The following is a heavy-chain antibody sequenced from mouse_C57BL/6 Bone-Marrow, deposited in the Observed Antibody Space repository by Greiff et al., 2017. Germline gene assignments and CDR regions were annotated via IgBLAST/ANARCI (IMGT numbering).Heavy chain of an antibody. V-gene: IGHV1-69*01. Sequence: QVQLQQPGAELVMPGASVKLSCKASGYTFTSYWMHWVKQRPGQGLEWIGEIDPSDSYTNYNQKFMGKSTLTVDKSSSTAYMQLSSLTSEDSAVYYCARDYGSPYYFDYWGQGTTLTVSS. CDR2: IDPSDSYT. CDR3: ARDYGSPYYFDY. D-gene: IGHD1-1*01. CDR1: GYTFTSYW. J-gene: IGHJ2*01.